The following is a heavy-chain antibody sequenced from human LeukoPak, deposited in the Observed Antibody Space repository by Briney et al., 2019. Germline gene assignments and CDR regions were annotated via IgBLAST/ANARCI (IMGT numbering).Heavy chain of an antibody. Sequence: ASVKVSCKASGYTFPSHGIGWVRQAPGQGLEWMGWISAYNGNTNCAQKLQGRVTMTTDTSTSTAYMELRSLRSDDTAVYYCARKGQQDAFDIWGQGTMVTVSS. CDR2: ISAYNGNT. J-gene: IGHJ3*02. CDR3: ARKGQQDAFDI. V-gene: IGHV1-18*01. CDR1: GYTFPSHG. D-gene: IGHD6-13*01.